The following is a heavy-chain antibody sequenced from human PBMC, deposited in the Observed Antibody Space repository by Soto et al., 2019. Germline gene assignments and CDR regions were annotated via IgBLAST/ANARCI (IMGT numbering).Heavy chain of an antibody. Sequence: WGSLRLSCAASGFTFSSYAMHWVRQAPGKGLEYVSAISSNGGSTYYANSVKGRFTISRDNSKNTLYLQMGSLRAEDMAVYYCARALGYAFDIWGQGTMVTVSS. CDR1: GFTFSSYA. D-gene: IGHD7-27*01. J-gene: IGHJ3*02. CDR2: ISSNGGST. CDR3: ARALGYAFDI. V-gene: IGHV3-64*01.